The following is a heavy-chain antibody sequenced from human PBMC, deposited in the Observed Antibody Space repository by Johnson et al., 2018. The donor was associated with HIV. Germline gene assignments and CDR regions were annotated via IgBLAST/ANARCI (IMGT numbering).Heavy chain of an antibody. Sequence: VQLMESGGGAVQPGGSLRLSCAASGFTFSSYGMHWVRQAPGKGLEWVAFIRYDGNNKYFADSVNGRFTISSANSNNTLYLQMNSLRAEDTAVYYCAKPPLGVDITLVGVPDDVFDIWGQGTMVTVSS. V-gene: IGHV3-30*02. J-gene: IGHJ3*02. CDR1: GFTFSSYG. CDR2: IRYDGNNK. D-gene: IGHD5-18*01. CDR3: AKPPLGVDITLVGVPDDVFDI.